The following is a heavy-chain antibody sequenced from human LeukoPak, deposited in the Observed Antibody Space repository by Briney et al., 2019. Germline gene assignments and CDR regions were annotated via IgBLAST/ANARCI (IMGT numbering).Heavy chain of an antibody. J-gene: IGHJ4*02. Sequence: ASVKVSCKASGGTFSSYAISWVRQAPGQGLEWMGGIIPIFGTANYAQKFRGRVTITTDESTSTAYMELSSLRSEDTAVYYCASGMMSSGNDYWGQGTLVTVSS. CDR2: IIPIFGTA. V-gene: IGHV1-69*05. CDR1: GGTFSSYA. D-gene: IGHD1-26*01. CDR3: ASGMMSSGNDY.